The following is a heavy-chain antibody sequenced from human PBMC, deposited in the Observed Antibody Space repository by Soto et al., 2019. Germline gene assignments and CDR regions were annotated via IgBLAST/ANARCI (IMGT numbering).Heavy chain of an antibody. CDR2: IYSGGST. CDR3: ARGSNYGINWFDP. V-gene: IGHV3-53*01. J-gene: IGHJ5*02. D-gene: IGHD4-4*01. Sequence: SLRLSCAASGFTVSSNYMSWVRQAPGKGLGWVSVIYSGGSTYYADSVKGRFTISRDNSKNTLYLQMNSLRAEDTAVYYCARGSNYGINWFDPWGQGTLVTVSS. CDR1: GFTVSSNY.